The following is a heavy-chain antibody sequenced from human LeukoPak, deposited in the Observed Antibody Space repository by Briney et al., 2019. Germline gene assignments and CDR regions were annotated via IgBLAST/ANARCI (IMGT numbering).Heavy chain of an antibody. D-gene: IGHD3-22*01. CDR1: GGSISSYY. J-gene: IGHJ3*02. Sequence: PSETLSLTCTVSGGSISSYYWSWIRQPAGKGLEWIGRIYTSGSTNYNPSLKSRVTMSVDTSKNQFSLKLSSVTAADTAVYYCARDRDYYDSSGYYLTAFDIWGQGTMVTVSS. CDR3: ARDRDYYDSSGYYLTAFDI. V-gene: IGHV4-4*07. CDR2: IYTSGST.